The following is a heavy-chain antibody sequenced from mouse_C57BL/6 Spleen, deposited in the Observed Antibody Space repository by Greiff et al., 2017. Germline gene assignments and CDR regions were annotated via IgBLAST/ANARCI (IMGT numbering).Heavy chain of an antibody. Sequence: EVKLVESGEGLVKPGGSLKLSCAASGFTFSSYAMSWVRQTPEKRLEWVAYISSGGDYIYYADTVKGRFTISRDNARNTLYLQMSSLKSEDTAMXYCTRDSTTVVARYFDVWGTGTTVTVSS. CDR2: ISSGGDYI. J-gene: IGHJ1*03. D-gene: IGHD1-1*01. CDR1: GFTFSSYA. V-gene: IGHV5-9-1*02. CDR3: TRDSTTVVARYFDV.